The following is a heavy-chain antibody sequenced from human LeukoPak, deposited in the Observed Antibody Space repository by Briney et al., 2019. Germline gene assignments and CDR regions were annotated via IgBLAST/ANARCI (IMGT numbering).Heavy chain of an antibody. CDR3: AKDSRFLEWLTYNWFDP. D-gene: IGHD3-3*01. V-gene: IGHV3-23*01. J-gene: IGHJ5*02. Sequence: GGSLRLSCAASGFTFSSNAMSWVRQAPGKGLEWVSAISGSGGSTYYADSVKGRFTISRDNSKNTLYLQMNSLRAEDTAVYYCAKDSRFLEWLTYNWFDPWGQGTLVTVSS. CDR2: ISGSGGST. CDR1: GFTFSSNA.